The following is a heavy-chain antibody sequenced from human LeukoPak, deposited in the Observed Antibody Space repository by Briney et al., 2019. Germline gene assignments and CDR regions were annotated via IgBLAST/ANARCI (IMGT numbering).Heavy chain of an antibody. Sequence: GGSLRLSCAASGFTFSNYAMRWVRQAPGKGLEWVSGISGSGDSTYYADSVKGRFTISRDNAKNSLYLQMNSLRAEDTAVYYCARGTFTPGPWGQGTLVTVSS. V-gene: IGHV3-23*01. CDR2: ISGSGDST. CDR1: GFTFSNYA. CDR3: ARGTFTPGP. J-gene: IGHJ5*02.